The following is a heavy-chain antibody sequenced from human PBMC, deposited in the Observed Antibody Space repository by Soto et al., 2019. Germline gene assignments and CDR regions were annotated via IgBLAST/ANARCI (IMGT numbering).Heavy chain of an antibody. V-gene: IGHV3-7*01. J-gene: IGHJ2*01. Sequence: EVQLVESGGGLVQPGGSLRLSCAASGFTFSTYWMTWVRQAPGKGLEWVANINPDGSDKNYVDSVKGRFTISRDNVKTSLYLQVNSLRAEDTAMYYCVRARIDLWGRGTLVTVSS. CDR1: GFTFSTYW. CDR3: VRARIDL. CDR2: INPDGSDK.